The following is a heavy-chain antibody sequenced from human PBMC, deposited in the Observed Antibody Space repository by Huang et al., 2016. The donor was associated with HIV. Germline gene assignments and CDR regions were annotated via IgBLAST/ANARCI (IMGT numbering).Heavy chain of an antibody. CDR3: ARDHHDVWRGYRRMYFFDH. D-gene: IGHD3-3*01. V-gene: IGHV4-59*11. CDR1: GGSISTHY. Sequence: QVQLQESGPGLVKPSETLSLTCTVSGGSISTHYWSWSRQPPGKGLEWIGSIDYSGSPQDGTARKSGVTILLDTSKNQFSLRVNSVTAADTAMYYCARDHHDVWRGYRRMYFFDHWGQGTLVTVSS. J-gene: IGHJ4*02. CDR2: IDYSGSP.